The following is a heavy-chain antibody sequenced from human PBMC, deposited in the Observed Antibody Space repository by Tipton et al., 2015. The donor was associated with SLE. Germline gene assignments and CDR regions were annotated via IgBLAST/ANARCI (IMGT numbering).Heavy chain of an antibody. CDR3: ARGDKWLSYYFDF. J-gene: IGHJ4*02. Sequence: TLSLTCTVSGDSISTYYWSWIRQPPGKGLDWIGYIYYSGDTNYNPSLESRVIISIDASKSQFSLKLNSVTAADTAVYYCARGDKWLSYYFDFWGQGTLVTVSS. CDR2: IYYSGDT. D-gene: IGHD6-19*01. CDR1: GDSISTYY. V-gene: IGHV4-59*01.